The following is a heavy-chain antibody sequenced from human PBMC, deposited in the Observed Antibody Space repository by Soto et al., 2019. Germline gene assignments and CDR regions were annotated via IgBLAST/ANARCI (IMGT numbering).Heavy chain of an antibody. CDR1: GFTFSNAW. V-gene: IGHV3-15*07. J-gene: IGHJ6*02. CDR2: IKSKTDGGTT. Sequence: EVQLVESGGGLVKPGGSLRLSCAASGFTFSNAWMNWVRQAPGKGLEWVGRIKSKTDGGTTDYAAPVKGSFTISRDDSQNTLYLQMNSLKTEDTAVYYCTTSITMVRGVIRYYYYYGMDVWGQGTTVTVSS. D-gene: IGHD3-10*01. CDR3: TTSITMVRGVIRYYYYYGMDV.